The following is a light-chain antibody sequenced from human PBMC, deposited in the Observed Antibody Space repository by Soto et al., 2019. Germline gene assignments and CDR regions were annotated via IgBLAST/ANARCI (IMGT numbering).Light chain of an antibody. CDR1: QSVGSF. V-gene: IGKV3-11*01. Sequence: EIVLTQSPATLSLSPGERATLSCRASQSVGSFLTWYQQQPGQVPRLLIYDASNRATGIPARFSGSGSGTDFTLTISSLEPEDFAVYFCQQRTNWRLTFGGGTKVEVK. CDR2: DAS. CDR3: QQRTNWRLT. J-gene: IGKJ4*01.